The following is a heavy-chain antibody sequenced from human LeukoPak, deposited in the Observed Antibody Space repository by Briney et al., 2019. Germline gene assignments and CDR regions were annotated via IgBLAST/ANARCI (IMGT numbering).Heavy chain of an antibody. CDR1: GFTVSWNF. J-gene: IGHJ3*02. CDR3: ARQDTFDI. V-gene: IGHV3-66*02. CDR2: IYTGGNT. Sequence: PGGSLRLSCAASGFTVSWNFMNWVRQAPGKGLEWVSVIYTGGNTYYADSVKGRFTIYRDNSKNTLYLQMNSLRVEDTAVYYCARQDTFDIWGQGTMVTVSS.